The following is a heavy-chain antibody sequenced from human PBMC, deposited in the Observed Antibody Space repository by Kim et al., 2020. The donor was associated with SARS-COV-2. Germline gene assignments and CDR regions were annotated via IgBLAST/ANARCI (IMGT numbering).Heavy chain of an antibody. CDR2: IYYSGSA. J-gene: IGHJ5*02. V-gene: IGHV4-39*01. Sequence: SETLSLTCTVSGDSISSTSYYWGWIRQPPVKGLEWIGTIYYSGSAYYNPSLKSRVTISVDTSKNQFSLKLSSVTAADTAVYYCARHKRYCSGGGCADPRWFDPWGQGTLVTVSS. CDR1: GDSISSTSYY. D-gene: IGHD2-15*01. CDR3: ARHKRYCSGGGCADPRWFDP.